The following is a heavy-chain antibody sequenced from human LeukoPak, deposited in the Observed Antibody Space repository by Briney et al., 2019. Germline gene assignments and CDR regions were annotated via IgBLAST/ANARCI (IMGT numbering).Heavy chain of an antibody. Sequence: SETLSLTCAVYGGSFSGYYWSWIRQPPGKGLEWIGEINHSVSTNYNPSLKSRVTISVDTSKNQCSLKLSSVTAADTAVYYCARGLGAYYYGSGSYLSLWGQGTLVTVSS. CDR3: ARGLGAYYYGSGSYLSL. D-gene: IGHD3-10*01. CDR1: GGSFSGYY. CDR2: INHSVST. V-gene: IGHV4-34*01. J-gene: IGHJ4*02.